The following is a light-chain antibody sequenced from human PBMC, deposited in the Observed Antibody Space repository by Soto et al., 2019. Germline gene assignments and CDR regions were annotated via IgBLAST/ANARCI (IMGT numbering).Light chain of an antibody. J-gene: IGKJ5*01. V-gene: IGKV3-11*01. CDR3: QHRSIWPVS. CDR1: QSVSSY. Sequence: EIVLTQSPATLSLSPGERATLSCRASQSVSSYLAWYQQKPGQAPRLLIFDASNRATGIPARFSGSGSGTDFTLTISSLEPEHFAVYYCQHRSIWPVSFGQGTRLEIK. CDR2: DAS.